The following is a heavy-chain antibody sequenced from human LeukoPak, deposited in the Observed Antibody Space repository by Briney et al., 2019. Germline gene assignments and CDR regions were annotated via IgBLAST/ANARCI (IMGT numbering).Heavy chain of an antibody. CDR1: GFTFSSYG. CDR3: AKRHSSSTSCFPYYLDN. V-gene: IGHV3-30*02. Sequence: GGSLRLSCAASGFTFSSYGMHWVRQAPGKGLEWVAFIRYDASNKYYGDSVKGRFIISRDNSKNTLYLQMNSLRAEDTAVYHCAKRHSSSTSCFPYYLDNWGQGTLVTVSS. CDR2: IRYDASNK. J-gene: IGHJ4*02. D-gene: IGHD2-2*01.